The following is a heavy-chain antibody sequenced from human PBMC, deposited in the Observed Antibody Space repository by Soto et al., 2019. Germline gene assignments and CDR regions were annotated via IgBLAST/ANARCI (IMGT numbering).Heavy chain of an antibody. V-gene: IGHV3-30*18. CDR1: GFTFSSYG. CDR3: AKEGALYDDYGMGV. J-gene: IGHJ6*01. Sequence: QVQLVESGGGVVQPGRSLRLSCAASGFTFSSYGMHWVRQAPGKGLEWVAVISYDGSNKYYADSVKGRFTISRDNSKNALSLRMNSLRAEDKGVYYCAKEGALYDDYGMGVWGQGGTVTV. CDR2: ISYDGSNK.